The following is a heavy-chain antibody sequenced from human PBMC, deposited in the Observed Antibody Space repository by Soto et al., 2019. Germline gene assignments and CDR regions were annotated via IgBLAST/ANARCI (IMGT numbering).Heavy chain of an antibody. CDR1: GYTFTGYY. J-gene: IGHJ6*02. CDR3: AREEVRFLEWLLSPRYGMDV. D-gene: IGHD3-3*01. V-gene: IGHV1-2*02. CDR2: INPNSGGT. Sequence: AASVKVSCKASGYTFTGYYMHWVRQAPGQGLEWMGWINPNSGGTNYAQKFQGRVTMTRDTSISTAYMELSRLRSDDTAVYYCAREEVRFLEWLLSPRYGMDVWGQGTTVTVSS.